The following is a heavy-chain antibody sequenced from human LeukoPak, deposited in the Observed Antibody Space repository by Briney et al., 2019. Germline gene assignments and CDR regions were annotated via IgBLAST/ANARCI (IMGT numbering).Heavy chain of an antibody. V-gene: IGHV1-69*05. CDR1: GGTFSSYA. CDR3: AIKYCSGGSCYNYYYYMDV. D-gene: IGHD2-15*01. J-gene: IGHJ6*03. CDR2: IIPIFGTA. Sequence: SVKVSCKASGGTFSSYAISWVRQAPGQGLEWMGGIIPIFGTANYAQKFQGRVTITTVESTSTAYMELSSLRSEDTAVYYCAIKYCSGGSCYNYYYYMDVWGKGTTVTVSS.